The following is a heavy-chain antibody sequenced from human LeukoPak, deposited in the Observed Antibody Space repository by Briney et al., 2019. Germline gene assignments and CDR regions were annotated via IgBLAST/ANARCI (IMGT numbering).Heavy chain of an antibody. CDR3: TKDPKVNYDFWSGYYPD. V-gene: IGHV3-21*01. CDR1: GFTFSSYS. D-gene: IGHD3-3*01. CDR2: ITSSSSYI. Sequence: GGSLRLSCAASGFTFSSYSMNWVRQAPGKGLEWVSSITSSSSYIYYADSVKGRFTISRDNAKNTLYLQMNSLRAEDTAVYYCTKDPKVNYDFWSGYYPDWGQGTLVTVSS. J-gene: IGHJ4*02.